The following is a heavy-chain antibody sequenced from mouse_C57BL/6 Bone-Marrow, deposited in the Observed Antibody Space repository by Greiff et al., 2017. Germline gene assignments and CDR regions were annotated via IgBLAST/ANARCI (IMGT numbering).Heavy chain of an antibody. J-gene: IGHJ2*01. CDR3: ARRRYYYGSIYFDY. Sequence: QVQLQQSGAELARPGASVKLSCKASGYTFTSYGISWVKQRTGQGLEWIGEIYPRSGNTYYNEKFKGKGTLTADKSSSTAYMELRSLTSEDSAVYFCARRRYYYGSIYFDYWGQGTTLTVSS. CDR2: IYPRSGNT. D-gene: IGHD1-1*01. V-gene: IGHV1-81*01. CDR1: GYTFTSYG.